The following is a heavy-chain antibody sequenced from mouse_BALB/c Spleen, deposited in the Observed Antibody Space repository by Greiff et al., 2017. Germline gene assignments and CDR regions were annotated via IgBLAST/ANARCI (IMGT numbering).Heavy chain of an antibody. V-gene: IGHV5-6-4*01. Sequence: EVKLVESGGGLVKPGGSLKLSCAASGFTFSSYTMSWVRQTPEKRLEWVATISSGGSYTYYPDSVKGRFTISRDNAKNTLYLQMSSLKSEDTAMYYCTRPLITTVVAGNYAMDYWGQGTSVTVSS. CDR1: GFTFSSYT. CDR2: ISSGGSYT. J-gene: IGHJ4*01. CDR3: TRPLITTVVAGNYAMDY. D-gene: IGHD1-1*01.